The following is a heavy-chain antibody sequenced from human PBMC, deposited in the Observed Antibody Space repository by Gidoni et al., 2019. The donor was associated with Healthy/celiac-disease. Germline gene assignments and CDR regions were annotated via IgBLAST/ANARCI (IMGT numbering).Heavy chain of an antibody. V-gene: IGHV3-23*01. CDR3: AKDHYYDSSGYYFFLDAFDI. Sequence: EVQLLESGGGLVQPGGSLRLSCAASGFTFSSYAMSWVRQAPGKGLEWVSAISGSGGSTYYADSVKGRFTISRDNSKNTLYLQMNSLRAEDTAVYYCAKDHYYDSSGYYFFLDAFDIWGQGTMVTVSS. J-gene: IGHJ3*02. D-gene: IGHD3-22*01. CDR2: ISGSGGST. CDR1: GFTFSSYA.